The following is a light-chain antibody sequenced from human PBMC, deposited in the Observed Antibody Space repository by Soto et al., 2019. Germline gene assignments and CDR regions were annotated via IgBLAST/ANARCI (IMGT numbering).Light chain of an antibody. J-gene: IGKJ1*01. Sequence: EIVMTQSPATLSVSPGERATLSCRASQSVSSNLAWYQQKPGQAPRLLIYGASTRATGIPARFSGSGSGTEFTLTISSRQSEDFAVYYYHQYNNWPTRTFGQGTKVEIK. CDR2: GAS. CDR3: HQYNNWPTRT. V-gene: IGKV3-15*01. CDR1: QSVSSN.